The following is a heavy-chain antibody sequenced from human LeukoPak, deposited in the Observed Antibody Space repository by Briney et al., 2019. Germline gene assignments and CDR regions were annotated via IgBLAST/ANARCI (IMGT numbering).Heavy chain of an antibody. CDR2: INHSGST. CDR3: ARVSGYDWESFYDY. Sequence: PSETLSLTCGVYGGSFSNYDWNWIRQPPGKGLEWIGEINHSGSTSYNPSLKSRVTISVDTSKNQFSLKLNSVTAADAAVYYCARVSGYDWESFYDYWGQGTLVTVSS. J-gene: IGHJ4*02. CDR1: GGSFSNYD. D-gene: IGHD5-12*01. V-gene: IGHV4-34*01.